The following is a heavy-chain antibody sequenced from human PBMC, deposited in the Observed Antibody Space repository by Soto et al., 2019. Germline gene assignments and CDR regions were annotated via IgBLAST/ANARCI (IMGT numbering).Heavy chain of an antibody. V-gene: IGHV3-33*01. J-gene: IGHJ4*02. CDR2: IWYDGSNK. D-gene: IGHD6-19*01. Sequence: QVQLVESGGGVVQPGRSLRLSCAASGFTFSSYGMHWVRQAPGKGLEWVAVIWYDGSNKYYADSVKGRFTISRDNSKNTLYLQMNSLRAEDTAVYYCARDHSGWYRVEYYFDYWGQGTLVTVSS. CDR1: GFTFSSYG. CDR3: ARDHSGWYRVEYYFDY.